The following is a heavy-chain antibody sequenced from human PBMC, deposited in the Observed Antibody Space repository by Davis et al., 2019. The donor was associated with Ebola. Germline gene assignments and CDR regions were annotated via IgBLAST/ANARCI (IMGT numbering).Heavy chain of an antibody. CDR1: GGSISSYYW. D-gene: IGHD3-3*01. V-gene: IGHV2-5*08. CDR2: IYWDGDK. Sequence: TLSLTCTVSGGSISSYYWSWIRQPPGKALEWLALIYWDGDKRFRPSLKSRLTITKDTSKNQVVLTMTNMDPVDTATYYCAHRSGGYYDKWFDFWGQGALVTVSS. J-gene: IGHJ5*01. CDR3: AHRSGGYYDKWFDF.